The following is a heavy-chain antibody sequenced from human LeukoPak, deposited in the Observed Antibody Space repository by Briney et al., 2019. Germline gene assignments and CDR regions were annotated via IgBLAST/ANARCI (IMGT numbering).Heavy chain of an antibody. CDR2: INNKADGGTT. D-gene: IGHD2-2*01. V-gene: IGHV3-15*01. CDR1: GFNFSNAW. CDR3: TSVCVVVPSSSDY. Sequence: GGSLRLSCAASGFNFSNAWRSWVRQATGKGLEWVGRINNKADGGTTDYAAPVNRRITISNDASKTTQHLQIHSVKTEDTAVYYCTSVCVVVPSSSDYWGQGTLVSVSS. J-gene: IGHJ4*02.